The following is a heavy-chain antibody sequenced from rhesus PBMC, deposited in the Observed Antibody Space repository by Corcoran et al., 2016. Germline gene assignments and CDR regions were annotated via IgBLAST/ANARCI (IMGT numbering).Heavy chain of an antibody. CDR3: TRRLSSHYGLDS. CDR1: GYPFTSYY. D-gene: IGHD4-29*01. CDR2: IYPSNGNT. J-gene: IGHJ6*01. Sequence: QVQLVQSGDEVKKPGASVKLSCKASGYPFTSYYINWVRQAPGQVLEWMGWIYPSNGNTGYAQKFQGRVTMTRDTSTSTAYMELSSLRSEDTAVYYCTRRLSSHYGLDSWGQGVVVTVSS. V-gene: IGHV1S9*01.